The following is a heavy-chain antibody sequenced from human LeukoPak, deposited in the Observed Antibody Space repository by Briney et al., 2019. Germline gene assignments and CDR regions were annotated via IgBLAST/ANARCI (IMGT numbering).Heavy chain of an antibody. CDR2: INPSDGST. J-gene: IGHJ4*02. CDR3: ARATPGIAAAGQSGKFDY. Sequence: ASVKVSCRASGYTFTSYYMHWVRQAPGQGLEWMGIINPSDGSTSYAQKFQGRVTMTRDTSTSTVYMELSSLRSEDTAVYYCARATPGIAAAGQSGKFDYWGQGTLVTVSS. V-gene: IGHV1-46*01. CDR1: GYTFTSYY. D-gene: IGHD6-13*01.